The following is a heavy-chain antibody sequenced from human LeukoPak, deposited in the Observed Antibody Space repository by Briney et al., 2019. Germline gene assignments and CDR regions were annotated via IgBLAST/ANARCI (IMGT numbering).Heavy chain of an antibody. CDR1: GGSINNYY. D-gene: IGHD6-13*01. V-gene: IGHV4-59*01. J-gene: IGHJ2*01. CDR3: ARVYYSSSYDYWYFDL. Sequence: PSETLSLTCTVSGGSINNYYWSWVRQPPGKGLEWIGYVFYTGYTHYNPSLKSRVTISVDTSKNHFSLKLTSVTAADAAFYYCARVYYSSSYDYWYFDLWGRGTLVTVSS. CDR2: VFYTGYT.